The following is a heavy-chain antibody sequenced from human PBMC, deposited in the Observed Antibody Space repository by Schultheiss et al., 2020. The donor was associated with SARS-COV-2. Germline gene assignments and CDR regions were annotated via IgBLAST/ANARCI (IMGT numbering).Heavy chain of an antibody. CDR1: GGSISSGGYY. D-gene: IGHD1-1*01. V-gene: IGHV4-31*03. Sequence: SETLSLTCTVSGGSISSGGYYWSWIRQHPGKGLEWIGYIYYSGSTYYNPSLKSRVTISVDTSKNQFSLKLSSVTAADTAVYYCAREAYNSGFNWFEPWGQGTLVTVSS. J-gene: IGHJ5*02. CDR3: AREAYNSGFNWFEP. CDR2: IYYSGST.